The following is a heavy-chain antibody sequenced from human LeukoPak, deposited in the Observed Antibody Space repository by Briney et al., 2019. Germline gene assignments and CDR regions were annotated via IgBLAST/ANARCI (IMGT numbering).Heavy chain of an antibody. CDR1: QSPMTNLNY. J-gene: IGHJ3*02. D-gene: IGHD3-22*01. CDR3: ATDRPAQAHSESSGGAFDI. Sequence: SETLSLTCVVSQSPMTNLNYRAWIRQAPGKGLEWIGSMHQRGSGYYNPSLKSRVTMSVDTPRNQVSLSLSSVTVADTAAYFCATDRPAQAHSESSGGAFDIWGQGTVVTVSS. V-gene: IGHV4-38-2*02. CDR2: MHQRGSG.